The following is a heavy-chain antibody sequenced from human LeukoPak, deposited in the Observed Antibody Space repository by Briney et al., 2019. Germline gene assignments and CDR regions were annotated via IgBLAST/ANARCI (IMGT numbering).Heavy chain of an antibody. D-gene: IGHD3-22*01. V-gene: IGHV3-23*01. CDR2: ISGSGGST. CDR3: AKDWTMIPGGDSWFDP. Sequence: GGSLRLSCAASGFTFTNYAMSWVRQAPGKGLEWVSAISGSGGSTYYADSVKGRFTISRDNSKNTLYLQVNSLRAEDTAVYYCAKDWTMIPGGDSWFDPWGQGTLVTVSS. CDR1: GFTFTNYA. J-gene: IGHJ5*02.